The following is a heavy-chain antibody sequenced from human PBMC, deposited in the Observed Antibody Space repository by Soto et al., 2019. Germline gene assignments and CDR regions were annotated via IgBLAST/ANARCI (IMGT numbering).Heavy chain of an antibody. D-gene: IGHD2-2*01. CDR3: EREKGNDFIGYCSSTSCYPSGYYYYMDV. CDR1: GGTFSSYT. Sequence: QVQLVQSGAEVKKPGSSVKVSCKASGGTFSSYTISWVRQAPGQGLEWMGRIIPILGMADYAQKFQGRVTITADKCTSTAYMELSSLRYEDTAVYYCEREKGNDFIGYCSSTSCYPSGYYYYMDVWGKGTTVTVSS. V-gene: IGHV1-69*08. CDR2: IIPILGMA. J-gene: IGHJ6*03.